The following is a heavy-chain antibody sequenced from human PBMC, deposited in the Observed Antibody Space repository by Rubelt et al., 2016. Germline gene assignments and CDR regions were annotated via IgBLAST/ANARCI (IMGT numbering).Heavy chain of an antibody. D-gene: IGHD3-3*01. Sequence: QVQLVQSGAEVKKPGASVKVSCKASGYTFTSYGISWVRQAPGQGLEWMGWIRTYNGNTNYAQKFQGRVTITADESTSTAYMELSSLRSEDTAVYYCATGGDFGVVIPNWFDPWGQGTLVTVSS. V-gene: IGHV1-18*01. CDR1: GYTFTSYG. J-gene: IGHJ5*02. CDR2: IRTYNGNT. CDR3: ATGGDFGVVIPNWFDP.